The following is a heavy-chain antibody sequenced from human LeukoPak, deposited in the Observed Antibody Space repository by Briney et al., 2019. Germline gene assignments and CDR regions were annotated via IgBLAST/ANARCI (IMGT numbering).Heavy chain of an antibody. D-gene: IGHD2-15*01. J-gene: IGHJ5*01. Sequence: GGSLRLSCAASGFTFSDYFMTWIRQAPGKGLEWVSYISTSGTTIHYADSVKGRFTISRDNAKNALYLQMNSLRAEDTAVYYCARKWWENWFDSWGQGALVTVSS. V-gene: IGHV3-11*01. CDR3: ARKWWENWFDS. CDR2: ISTSGTTI. CDR1: GFTFSDYF.